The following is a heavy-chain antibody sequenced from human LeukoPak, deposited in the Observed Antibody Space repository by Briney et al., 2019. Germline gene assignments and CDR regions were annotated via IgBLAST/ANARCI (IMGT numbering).Heavy chain of an antibody. CDR2: IIPIFGTA. V-gene: IGHV1-69*05. CDR1: GGTFSSYA. J-gene: IGHJ4*02. CDR3: ARTRSNPYSGSSGEFDY. D-gene: IGHD1-26*01. Sequence: SVKVSCKASGGTFSSYAISWVRQAPGQGLEWMGGIIPIFGTANYAQKFQGRVTITTDESTSTAYMELSSLRSEDTAVYYCARTRSNPYSGSSGEFDYWGQGTLVTVSS.